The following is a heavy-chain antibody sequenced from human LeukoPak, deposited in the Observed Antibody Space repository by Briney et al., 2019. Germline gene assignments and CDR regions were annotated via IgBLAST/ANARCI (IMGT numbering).Heavy chain of an antibody. CDR3: ARLRPPTSDCNSGTCYCDY. Sequence: SETLSLTCTVSGGSITSYFCTWIRQPAGKGLEWIGRIYTSGSTTYNPSLKSRLTMSVDTSRNQISLKLNSVTAADTAVYYCARLRPPTSDCNSGTCYCDYWGQGTLVTVSS. CDR1: GGSITSYF. V-gene: IGHV4-4*07. J-gene: IGHJ4*02. D-gene: IGHD2-15*01. CDR2: IYTSGST.